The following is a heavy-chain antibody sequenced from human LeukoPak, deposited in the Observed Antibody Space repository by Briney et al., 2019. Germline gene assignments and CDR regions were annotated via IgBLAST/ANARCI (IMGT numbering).Heavy chain of an antibody. D-gene: IGHD3-10*01. Sequence: ASVKVSCKASGYTFTGYYMNWVRQAPGQGLEWMGWINPNSGGTDYAQKFQGRVTMTRDTSISTAYMELSRLRSDDTAVYYCARDRRGPNGSGSYYNGFYYYMDVWGKGTTVTVSS. J-gene: IGHJ6*03. CDR3: ARDRRGPNGSGSYYNGFYYYMDV. CDR1: GYTFTGYY. CDR2: INPNSGGT. V-gene: IGHV1-2*02.